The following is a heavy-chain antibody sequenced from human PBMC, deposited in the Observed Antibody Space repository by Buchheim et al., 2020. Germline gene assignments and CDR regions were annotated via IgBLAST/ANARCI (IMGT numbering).Heavy chain of an antibody. CDR3: ARASGYLDY. J-gene: IGHJ4*02. CDR1: GFTFSSYA. D-gene: IGHD3-3*01. V-gene: IGHV3-30-3*01. CDR2: ISYDGSNK. Sequence: QVQLVESGGGVVQPGRSLRLSCAASGFTFSSYAMHWVRQAPGKGPEWVAVISYDGSNKYYADSVKGRFTIPSDNSKNTLYLQMNSLRAEDTAVYYCARASGYLDYWGQGTL.